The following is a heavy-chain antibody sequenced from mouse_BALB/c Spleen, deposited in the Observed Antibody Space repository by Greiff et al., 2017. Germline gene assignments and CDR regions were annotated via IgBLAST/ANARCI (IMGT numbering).Heavy chain of an antibody. CDR1: GYSITSDYA. J-gene: IGHJ3*01. Sequence: EVKLQESGPGLVKPSQSLSLTCTVTGYSITSDYAWNWIRQFPGNKLEWMGYISYSGSTSYNPSLKSRISITRDTSKNQFFLQLNSVTTEDTATYYCARNDYEAWFAYWGQGTLVTVSA. CDR2: ISYSGST. V-gene: IGHV3-2*02. D-gene: IGHD2-4*01. CDR3: ARNDYEAWFAY.